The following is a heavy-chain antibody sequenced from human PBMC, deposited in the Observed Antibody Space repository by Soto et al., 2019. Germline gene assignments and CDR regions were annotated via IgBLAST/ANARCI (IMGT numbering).Heavy chain of an antibody. CDR2: IYYSGTI. CDR1: GYSISSSNW. V-gene: IGHV4-28*05. CDR3: ATIAGTAGGPIVP. D-gene: IGHD6-13*01. Sequence: QVQLQESGPGLVKPSDTLSLTCAVSGYSISSSNWWAWIRQSPGKGLEWIGHIYYSGTIYYDPSLKSRVTMSVDTSKNQYSLKLSSVTAVDTAVYYCATIAGTAGGPIVPWGQGTLVTVSS. J-gene: IGHJ5*02.